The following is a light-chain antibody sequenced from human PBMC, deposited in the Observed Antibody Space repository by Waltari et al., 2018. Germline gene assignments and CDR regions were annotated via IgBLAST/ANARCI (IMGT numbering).Light chain of an antibody. J-gene: IGKJ5*01. Sequence: EIVLTQSPGTLSLSPWERATLSCRASQRVSSSYLAWYQQKPGQAPRLLIYGASSRATGIPDRFSGSGSGTDFTLTISRLEPEDFAVYYCQQYVTSPLAFGQGTRLEIK. CDR1: QRVSSSY. CDR3: QQYVTSPLA. V-gene: IGKV3-20*01. CDR2: GAS.